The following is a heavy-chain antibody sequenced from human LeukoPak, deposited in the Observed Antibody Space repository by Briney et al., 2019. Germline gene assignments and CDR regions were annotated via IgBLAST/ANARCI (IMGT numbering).Heavy chain of an antibody. CDR3: ARLRDGYADY. V-gene: IGHV3-74*01. J-gene: IGHJ4*02. CDR1: GFNFRNYW. CDR2: INSDGSDT. D-gene: IGHD5-24*01. Sequence: GGSLRLSCATSGFNFRNYWMHSVRQAPGKGLVWVSRINSDGSDTDYADSVKGRFTISRDNSKNTLYLQMNSLRAEDTAVYYCARLRDGYADYWGQGTLVTVSS.